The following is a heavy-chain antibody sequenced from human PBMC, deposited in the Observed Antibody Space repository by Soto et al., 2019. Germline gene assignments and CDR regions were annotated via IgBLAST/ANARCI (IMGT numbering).Heavy chain of an antibody. D-gene: IGHD3-16*01. Sequence: EVQLVESGGGLVQPGGSLRLSCAASGFIFSSYDMHWVRQAPGKGLEWVSVIGPAGDTVYPGSVKGRFTISRENAKNSFYRQMNSPRAGDTAVYYCARGLDYSASDSRGLGGLDGWGKGTTVTVAS. CDR3: ARGLDYSASDSRGLGGLDG. CDR1: GFIFSSYD. V-gene: IGHV3-13*01. CDR2: IGPAGDT. J-gene: IGHJ6*04.